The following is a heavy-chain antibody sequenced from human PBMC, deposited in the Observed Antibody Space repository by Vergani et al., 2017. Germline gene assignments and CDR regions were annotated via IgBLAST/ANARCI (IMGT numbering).Heavy chain of an antibody. V-gene: IGHV3-11*01. CDR1: GFTFSDYY. J-gene: IGHJ6*02. CDR2: ISSSGSTI. CDR3: ARVSGGTLWFGELLGRNYYYGMDV. Sequence: QVQLVESGGGLVKPGGSLRLSCAASGFTFSDYYMSWIRQAPGKGLEWVSYISSSGSTIYYADSVKGRFTISRDNAKNSLYLQMNSLRVEDTAVYYCARVSGGTLWFGELLGRNYYYGMDVWGQGTTVTVSS. D-gene: IGHD3-10*01.